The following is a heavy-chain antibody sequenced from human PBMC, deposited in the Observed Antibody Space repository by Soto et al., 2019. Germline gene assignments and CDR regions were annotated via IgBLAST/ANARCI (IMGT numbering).Heavy chain of an antibody. J-gene: IGHJ4*02. CDR1: GFTFSRYA. CDR2: ISGSGGST. V-gene: IGHV3-23*01. Sequence: EVQLLESGGGLVQPGGSLRLSCAASGFTFSRYAMSWVRQAPGQGLEWVSAISGSGGSTYYADSVKGRFTISRDNSKNTLYLQMSSLRAEDTAVYYCAKRDYYDSSGFDYWGQGTLVTVSS. CDR3: AKRDYYDSSGFDY. D-gene: IGHD3-22*01.